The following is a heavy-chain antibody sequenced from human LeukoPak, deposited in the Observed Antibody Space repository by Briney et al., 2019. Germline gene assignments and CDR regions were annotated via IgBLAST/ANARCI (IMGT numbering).Heavy chain of an antibody. D-gene: IGHD6-6*01. V-gene: IGHV1-2*02. CDR2: INPNSGGT. CDR1: GYTFTGYY. CDR3: ARGIAARHTFYYFDY. J-gene: IGHJ4*02. Sequence: GASVKVSCKASGYTFTGYYMHWVRQAPGQGLEWMGWINPNSGGTNYAQKFQGRVTMTRDTSISTAYMELSRLRSDDTAVYYCARGIAARHTFYYFDYWGQGTLVTVSS.